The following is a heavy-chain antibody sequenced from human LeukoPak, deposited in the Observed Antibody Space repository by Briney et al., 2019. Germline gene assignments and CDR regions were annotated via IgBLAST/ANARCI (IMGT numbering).Heavy chain of an antibody. CDR1: GYSFTNYW. Sequence: GESLKISCKGSGYSFTNYWIGWVRQMPGKGLEWMGIIYPGDSDTRYSPSFQGQVTISADKSISTAFLQWSSLKASDTAKYYCARLNSYYDILTGLDYWGQGTVVTVSS. D-gene: IGHD3-9*01. CDR2: IYPGDSDT. J-gene: IGHJ4*02. CDR3: ARLNSYYDILTGLDY. V-gene: IGHV5-51*01.